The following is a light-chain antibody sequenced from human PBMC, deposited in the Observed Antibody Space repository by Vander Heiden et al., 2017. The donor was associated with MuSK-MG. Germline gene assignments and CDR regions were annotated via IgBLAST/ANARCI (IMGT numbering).Light chain of an antibody. Sequence: QSVLTQPPSASGTPGQRVTISCSGSSSNIGSNTVNWYQQLPGTAPKLLIYSNNQRPSGVPDRFSGSKSGTSESLAISGLQSEDEAEYYGAAWDDSLNGWVFGGGTKLTVL. V-gene: IGLV1-44*01. CDR1: SSNIGSNT. CDR3: AAWDDSLNGWV. CDR2: SNN. J-gene: IGLJ3*02.